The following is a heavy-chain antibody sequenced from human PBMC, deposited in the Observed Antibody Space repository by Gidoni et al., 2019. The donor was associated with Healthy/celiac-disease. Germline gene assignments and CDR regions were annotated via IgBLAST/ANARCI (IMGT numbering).Heavy chain of an antibody. D-gene: IGHD2-15*01. Sequence: EVQLVESGGGLVKPGRSLRLSCTASGFTFGDYAMRWFRQAPGKGLEWVGFIRSKAYGGTTEYAASVKGRFTISRDDSKSIAYLQMNSLKTEDTAVYYCTRESGPYCSGGSCYVHYWGQGTLVTVSS. CDR1: GFTFGDYA. CDR2: IRSKAYGGTT. J-gene: IGHJ4*02. CDR3: TRESGPYCSGGSCYVHY. V-gene: IGHV3-49*05.